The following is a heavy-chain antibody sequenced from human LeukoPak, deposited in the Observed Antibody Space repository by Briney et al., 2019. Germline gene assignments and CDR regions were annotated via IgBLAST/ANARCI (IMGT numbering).Heavy chain of an antibody. Sequence: SETLSLTCTVSGGSISSSRYYWGWIRQPPGKGLEWIGEINHSGSTNYNPSLKSRVTISVDTSKNQFSLKLSSVTAADTAVYYCARGPNYGGNSKDFDYWGQGTLVTVSS. D-gene: IGHD4-23*01. V-gene: IGHV4-39*07. J-gene: IGHJ4*02. CDR3: ARGPNYGGNSKDFDY. CDR2: INHSGST. CDR1: GGSISSSRYY.